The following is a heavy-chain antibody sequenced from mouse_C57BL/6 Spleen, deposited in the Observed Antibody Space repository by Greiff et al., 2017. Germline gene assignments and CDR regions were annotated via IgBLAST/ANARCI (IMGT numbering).Heavy chain of an antibody. CDR2: IDPENGDT. Sequence: DVQLQESGAELVRPGASVKLSCTASGFNIKDDYMHWVKQRPEQGLEWIGWIDPENGDTEYASKFQGKATITADTSSNPAYLQLSSLTSEDTAVYYCTKFPSFITTVVADYWGQGTTLTVSS. D-gene: IGHD1-1*01. CDR3: TKFPSFITTVVADY. CDR1: GFNIKDDY. J-gene: IGHJ2*01. V-gene: IGHV14-4*01.